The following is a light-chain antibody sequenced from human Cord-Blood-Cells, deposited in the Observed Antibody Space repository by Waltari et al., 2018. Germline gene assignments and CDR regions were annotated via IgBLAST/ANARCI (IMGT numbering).Light chain of an antibody. CDR3: CSYAGSYTYV. Sequence: QSALTQPRSVSGSPGQSVTISCTGTSSDVGGYNYVSWYQQHPGKAPKLMIYEVSKRPSGVPDRCSCSKSGITASLTITGLQAEDEADYCCCSYAGSYTYVFGTGTKVTVL. CDR2: EVS. V-gene: IGLV2-11*01. J-gene: IGLJ1*01. CDR1: SSDVGGYNY.